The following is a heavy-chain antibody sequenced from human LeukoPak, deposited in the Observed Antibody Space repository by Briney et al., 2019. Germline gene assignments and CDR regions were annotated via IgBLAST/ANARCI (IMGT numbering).Heavy chain of an antibody. CDR2: IIPIFGTA. CDR3: AKDLSGDIVVVSAAISPQTEYFQH. V-gene: IGHV1-69*13. J-gene: IGHJ1*01. D-gene: IGHD2-2*01. CDR1: GGTFSSYA. Sequence: SVKVSCKASGGTFSSYAISWVRQAPGQGLEWMGGIIPIFGTANYAQKFQGRVTITADESTSTAYMELSSLRAEDTAVYYCAKDLSGDIVVVSAAISPQTEYFQHWGQGTLVTVSS.